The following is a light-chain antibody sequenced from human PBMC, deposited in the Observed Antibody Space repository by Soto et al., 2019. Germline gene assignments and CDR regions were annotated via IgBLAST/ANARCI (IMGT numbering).Light chain of an antibody. CDR2: STN. CDR1: SASVLTSYY. CDR3: ALYVGSGTVV. V-gene: IGLV8-61*01. Sequence: QTVVSQEPSFSVSPGETVTLTCGLTSASVLTSYYPSWYQQTPGQAPRTLIYSTNIRSSGVPDRFSGSILGNKAALTITGAQAGDESDYYCALYVGSGTVVFGGGTKLTVL. J-gene: IGLJ2*01.